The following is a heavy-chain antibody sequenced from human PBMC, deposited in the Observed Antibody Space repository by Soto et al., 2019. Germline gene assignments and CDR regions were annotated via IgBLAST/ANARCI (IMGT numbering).Heavy chain of an antibody. CDR3: AKDRATDRADSERIMITFGGVIVAHDAFDI. V-gene: IGHV3-23*01. J-gene: IGHJ3*02. D-gene: IGHD3-16*02. CDR1: GFTFSSYA. CDR2: ISGSGGST. Sequence: GGSLRLSCAASGFTFSSYAMSWVRQAPGKGLEWVSAISGSGGSTYYADSVKGRFTISRDNSKNTLYLQMNSLRAEDTAVYYCAKDRATDRADSERIMITFGGVIVAHDAFDIWGQGTMVTVSS.